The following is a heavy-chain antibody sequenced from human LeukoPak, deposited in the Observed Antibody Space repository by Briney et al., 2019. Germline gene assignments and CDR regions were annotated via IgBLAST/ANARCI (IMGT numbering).Heavy chain of an antibody. CDR1: GGTFNSYA. J-gene: IGHJ4*02. CDR2: IIPIFGTA. Sequence: SVKVSCKASGGTFNSYAINWVRQAPGQGLEWMGGIIPIFGTANYAQKFQDRVTITADESTSTAYMELSSLRSEDTAIYYCASRLYCSNTRCRNFPFAYWGQGTLVTVSS. D-gene: IGHD2-2*01. V-gene: IGHV1-69*01. CDR3: ASRLYCSNTRCRNFPFAY.